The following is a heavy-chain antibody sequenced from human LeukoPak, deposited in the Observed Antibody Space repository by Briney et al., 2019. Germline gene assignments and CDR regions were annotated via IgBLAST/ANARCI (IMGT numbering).Heavy chain of an antibody. Sequence: GGSLRLSCSASGSTFSSYAMHWVRQAPGKGLEYVSAISSNGGSTYYADSVKGRFTISRDNSKNTLYLQMSSLRAEDTAVYYCVKRVYYDILTGYYGYWGQGTLVTVSS. V-gene: IGHV3-64D*06. CDR2: ISSNGGST. D-gene: IGHD3-9*01. J-gene: IGHJ4*02. CDR1: GSTFSSYA. CDR3: VKRVYYDILTGYYGY.